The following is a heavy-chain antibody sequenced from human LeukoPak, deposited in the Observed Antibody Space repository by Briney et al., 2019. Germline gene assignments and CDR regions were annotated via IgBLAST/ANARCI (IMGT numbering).Heavy chain of an antibody. D-gene: IGHD3-9*01. Sequence: GESLKISCKTSGYSFPNFWIGWVRQLPGKGLELMGIIYPGDSDTRYSPSFRGQVTISADKSITTAYLQWSSLAASDSGIYYCARPYYYDNETSYDENWGQGTQVTVSS. V-gene: IGHV5-51*01. CDR1: GYSFPNFW. CDR3: ARPYYYDNETSYDEN. J-gene: IGHJ4*02. CDR2: IYPGDSDT.